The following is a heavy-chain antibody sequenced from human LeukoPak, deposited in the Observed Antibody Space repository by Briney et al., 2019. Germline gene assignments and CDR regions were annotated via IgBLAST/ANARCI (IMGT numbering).Heavy chain of an antibody. CDR1: GGTFSSYA. Sequence: GASVKVSCKASGGTFSSYAISWVRQAPGQGLEWMGGIIPIFGTANYAQKFQGRVTITADKSTSTAYMELSSLRSEDTAVYYCAIKRGTTGLDWYFDLWGRGTLITVSS. D-gene: IGHD4-17*01. CDR2: IIPIFGTA. V-gene: IGHV1-69*06. CDR3: AIKRGTTGLDWYFDL. J-gene: IGHJ2*01.